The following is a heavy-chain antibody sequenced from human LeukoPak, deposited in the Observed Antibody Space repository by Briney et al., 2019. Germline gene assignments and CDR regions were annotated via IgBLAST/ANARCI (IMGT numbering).Heavy chain of an antibody. J-gene: IGHJ5*02. D-gene: IGHD6-19*01. V-gene: IGHV3-48*02. CDR3: ARTVIAVAANWFDP. Sequence: PGGSLRLSCAASGLTFSSYSMNWVRQAPGKGLEWVSYISSSSSIISYADSVKGRFTISRDNAKNSLYLQMNSLRDEDTAVYYCARTVIAVAANWFDPWAQGTLVTVSS. CDR1: GLTFSSYS. CDR2: ISSSSSII.